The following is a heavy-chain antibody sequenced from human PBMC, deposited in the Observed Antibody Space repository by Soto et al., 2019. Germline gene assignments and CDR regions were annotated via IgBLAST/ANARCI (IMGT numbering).Heavy chain of an antibody. CDR2: ISGSGGST. CDR1: GFTFSSYA. D-gene: IGHD3-9*01. J-gene: IGHJ4*02. Sequence: GGSLRLSCAASGFTFSSYAMSWVRQAPGKGLEWVSAISGSGGSTYYADSVKGRFTISRDNSKNTLYLQMNSLRAEDTGVYYCAKKGVLKNILTGGRGLFDYWGQGTLVTVSS. CDR3: AKKGVLKNILTGGRGLFDY. V-gene: IGHV3-23*01.